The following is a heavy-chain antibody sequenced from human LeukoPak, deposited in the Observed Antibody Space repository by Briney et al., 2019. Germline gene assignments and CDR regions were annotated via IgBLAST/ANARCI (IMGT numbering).Heavy chain of an antibody. CDR1: GGSISSSNW. J-gene: IGHJ4*02. Sequence: PSETLSLTCAVSGGSISSSNWWSWVRQSPGKGLEWIGEIYHSGSTNYNPSPKSRVTISVDKSKNQFSLKLSSVTAADTAVYYCARKGYGDYNRNFAYWGQGTLVTVSS. CDR2: IYHSGST. D-gene: IGHD4-17*01. CDR3: ARKGYGDYNRNFAY. V-gene: IGHV4-4*02.